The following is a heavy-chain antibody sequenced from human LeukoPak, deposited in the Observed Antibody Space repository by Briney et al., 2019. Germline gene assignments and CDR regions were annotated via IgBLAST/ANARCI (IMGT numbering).Heavy chain of an antibody. CDR3: ARGGNRFGGFYFDC. J-gene: IGHJ4*02. CDR2: IHHSWSC. CDR1: ADSISSGGHY. D-gene: IGHD3-10*01. V-gene: IGHV4-31*03. Sequence: SENLSLTCSVSADSISSGGHYWAWIGQLPGKGLESIVFIHHSWSCRHSPSRMGRVAISVGASRKQCALRLSSVTAADTAIYYLARGGNRFGGFYFDCWGQGSQVIVSS.